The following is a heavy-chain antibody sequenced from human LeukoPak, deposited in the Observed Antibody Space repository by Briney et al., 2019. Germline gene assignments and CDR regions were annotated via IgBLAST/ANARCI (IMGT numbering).Heavy chain of an antibody. CDR3: ARADGDSWGQFDY. CDR1: GFTVGGKY. D-gene: IGHD4-17*01. CDR2: IYDGDRS. J-gene: IGHJ4*02. V-gene: IGHV3-53*01. Sequence: GGSLRLSCSVSGFTVGGKYMIWVRQAPGKGLEVVSIIYDGDRSSYADSVRGRFTISRDRSRNTLHLQMNTLRAEDSAVYYCARADGDSWGQFDYWGQGIPVTVSS.